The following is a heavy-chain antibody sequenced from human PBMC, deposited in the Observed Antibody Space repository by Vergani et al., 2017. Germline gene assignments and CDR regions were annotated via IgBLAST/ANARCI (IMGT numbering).Heavy chain of an antibody. J-gene: IGHJ6*03. D-gene: IGHD1-1*01. CDR2: ISDSGTSI. V-gene: IGHV3-11*01. Sequence: QVQLVESGGTLVKPGGSLRLSCAASGFTFRDLYMTWIRQVPGKGLEWVSHISDSGTSINYAVSVKGRFTVSRDNAKKSLYLQMTSLRVEDTAVYYCARGNWNDGFNSYYYMDVWGKGTTVTVSS. CDR3: ARGNWNDGFNSYYYMDV. CDR1: GFTFRDLY.